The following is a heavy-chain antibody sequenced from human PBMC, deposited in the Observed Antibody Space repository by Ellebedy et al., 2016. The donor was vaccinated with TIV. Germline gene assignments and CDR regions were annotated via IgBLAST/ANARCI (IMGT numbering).Heavy chain of an antibody. Sequence: SGPTLVKPRQTLALTCTFSGFSLSTTGMCVSWIRQPPGRALEWLARIDWDDDKKYNISLRTRLSLSKDTSKNQVVLIMTNIDPVDTGTYYCARITSNMRGSSWGMDVWGQGTTVTVSS. D-gene: IGHD6-13*01. V-gene: IGHV2-70*11. CDR1: GFSLSTTGMC. CDR3: ARITSNMRGSSWGMDV. CDR2: IDWDDDK. J-gene: IGHJ6*02.